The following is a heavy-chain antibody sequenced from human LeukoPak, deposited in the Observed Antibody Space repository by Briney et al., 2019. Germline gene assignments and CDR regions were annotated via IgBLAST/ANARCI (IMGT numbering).Heavy chain of an antibody. CDR2: ISAYNGNT. CDR3: ARVAPLIAVAGDHSY. V-gene: IGHV1-18*01. J-gene: IGHJ4*02. Sequence: AASVKVSCKASGYTFTSYGISWVRQAPGQGLEWMGWISAYNGNTNYAQKLQGRVTMTTDTSTSTAYMALRSLRSDDTAVYYCARVAPLIAVAGDHSYWGQGTLVTVSS. CDR1: GYTFTSYG. D-gene: IGHD6-19*01.